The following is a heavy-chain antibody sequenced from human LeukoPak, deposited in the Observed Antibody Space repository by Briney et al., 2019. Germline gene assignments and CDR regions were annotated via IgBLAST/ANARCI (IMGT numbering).Heavy chain of an antibody. V-gene: IGHV3-74*01. CDR1: GFPFSNYW. CDR2: VNSDGSTT. CDR3: ARGYSYSPDY. J-gene: IGHJ4*02. Sequence: PGGSLRLSCATSGFPFSNYWMHWVRQAPGKGLVWVSRVNSDGSTTSYADSVKGRFTISRDNAENTLYMRMNSLRAEDTAVYYCARGYSYSPDYWGQGTLVTVSS. D-gene: IGHD3-16*02.